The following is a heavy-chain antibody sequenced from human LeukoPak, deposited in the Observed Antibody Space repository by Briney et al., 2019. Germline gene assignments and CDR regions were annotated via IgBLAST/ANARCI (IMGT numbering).Heavy chain of an antibody. J-gene: IGHJ4*02. Sequence: SMKVSCKASGGTFSSYAISWVRQAPGQGLEWMGGIIPIFGTANYAQKFQGRVTITADKSTSTAYMELSSLRSEDTAVYYCARAPMVRGVIITQNYFDYWGQGTLVTVSS. CDR1: GGTFSSYA. CDR3: ARAPMVRGVIITQNYFDY. D-gene: IGHD3-10*01. V-gene: IGHV1-69*06. CDR2: IIPIFGTA.